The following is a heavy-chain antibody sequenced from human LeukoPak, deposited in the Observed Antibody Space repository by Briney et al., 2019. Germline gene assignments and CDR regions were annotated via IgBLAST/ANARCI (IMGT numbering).Heavy chain of an antibody. D-gene: IGHD6-19*01. Sequence: GGSLRLSCAASGFYFNTYAMHWVRQAPGKGVVWVAFVRFDGSNTRYADSVKGRFTISRDNSKNTLFLQMNNLRPEDTAVYYCAKSSGSSSWYDYFDYRGQGTLATVSS. V-gene: IGHV3-30*02. CDR2: VRFDGSNT. CDR1: GFYFNTYA. CDR3: AKSSGSSSWYDYFDY. J-gene: IGHJ4*02.